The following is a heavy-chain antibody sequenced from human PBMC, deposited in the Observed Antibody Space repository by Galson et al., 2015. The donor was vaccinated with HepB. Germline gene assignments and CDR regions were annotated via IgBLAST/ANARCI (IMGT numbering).Heavy chain of an antibody. CDR2: IWFDGSAT. CDR1: GFTFRRYG. Sequence: SLRLSCAASGFTFRRYGMHWVRQAPGKGLEWVAAIWFDGSATFYRDSVKGRFSISRVDSKNILYLQMYSLRAEDTAVYSCARDAPFDSSGWTNWFDPWGQGTLVTVSS. V-gene: IGHV3-33*01. D-gene: IGHD6-19*01. J-gene: IGHJ5*02. CDR3: ARDAPFDSSGWTNWFDP.